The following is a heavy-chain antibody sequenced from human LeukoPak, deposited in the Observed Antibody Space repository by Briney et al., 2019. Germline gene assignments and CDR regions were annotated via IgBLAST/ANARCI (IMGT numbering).Heavy chain of an antibody. D-gene: IGHD3-10*01. J-gene: IGHJ4*02. V-gene: IGHV4-59*01. CDR1: GGSISSYY. Sequence: PSETLSLTCTVSGGSISSYYWSWIRQPPRKGLEWIGYIYYSGSTNYNPSLKSRVTISVDTSKNQFSLKLSSVTAADTAVYYCARGGDYGSGSYYRNWGQGTLVTVSS. CDR3: ARGGDYGSGSYYRN. CDR2: IYYSGST.